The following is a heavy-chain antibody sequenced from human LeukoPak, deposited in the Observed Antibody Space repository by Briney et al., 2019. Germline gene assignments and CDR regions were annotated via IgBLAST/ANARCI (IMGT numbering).Heavy chain of an antibody. CDR1: GGSISSYY. CDR3: GRQTCSGGSCPFDY. V-gene: IGHV4-59*08. D-gene: IGHD2-15*01. J-gene: IGHJ4*02. CDR2: IYYSGST. Sequence: SETLSLTCTVSGGSISSYYWSWIRQPPGKGLEWIGYIYYSGSTNYNPSLKSRVTISVDTSKNQFSLKLSSVTAADTAVYYCGRQTCSGGSCPFDYWGQGTVVTVSS.